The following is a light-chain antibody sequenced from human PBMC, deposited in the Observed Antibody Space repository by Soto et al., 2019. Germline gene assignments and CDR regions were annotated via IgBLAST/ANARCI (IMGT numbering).Light chain of an antibody. CDR2: YDS. Sequence: SYELTQPPSVSVAPGKTARITCGGNNMGSKSVHWYQQKPGQAPVLVIYYDSDRPSGIPERFSGSNSGNTATLTISRVEAGDEADYYCQVWDSSSDHAVFGGGTQLTVL. CDR1: NMGSKS. CDR3: QVWDSSSDHAV. J-gene: IGLJ7*01. V-gene: IGLV3-21*04.